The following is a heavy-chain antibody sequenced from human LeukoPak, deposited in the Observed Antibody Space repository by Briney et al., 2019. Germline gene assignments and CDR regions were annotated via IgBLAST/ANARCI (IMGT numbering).Heavy chain of an antibody. V-gene: IGHV3-21*01. J-gene: IGHJ4*02. D-gene: IGHD6-19*01. CDR3: AKDQWLVLNY. CDR1: GFTFSSYS. Sequence: GGSLRLSCAASGFTFSSYSMNRVRQAPGKGLEWVSSISSSSSYIYYADSVKGRFTISRDNSKNTLYLQMNSLRSDDTALYYCAKDQWLVLNYWGQGTLVTVSS. CDR2: ISSSSSYI.